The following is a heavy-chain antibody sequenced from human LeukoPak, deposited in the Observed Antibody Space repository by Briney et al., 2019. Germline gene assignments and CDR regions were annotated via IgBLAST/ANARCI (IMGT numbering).Heavy chain of an antibody. Sequence: SETLSLTCAVYGGSFNDYYWNWIRQPPGKGLEWIGEINLRGSTTYNPSLKSRVTISLDESKNQFSLKLSSVTAADTAVYYCARLTLTTGFDAFDIWGQGTMVTVSS. CDR3: ARLTLTTGFDAFDI. V-gene: IGHV4-34*01. CDR2: INLRGST. CDR1: GGSFNDYY. J-gene: IGHJ3*02. D-gene: IGHD3-3*01.